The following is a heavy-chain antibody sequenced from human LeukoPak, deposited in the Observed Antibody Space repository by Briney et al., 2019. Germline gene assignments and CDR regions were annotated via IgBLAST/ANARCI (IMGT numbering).Heavy chain of an antibody. CDR2: IYYSGTT. Sequence: KPSETLTLTCTVSGGSINNYYWSWIRQPPGKGPEWIGYIYYSGTTSYNPSLTSRVTISIDTSKNQFSLKLTSVTAADTAVYYCARHAPSKNGADYIWGQGAMVTVSS. J-gene: IGHJ3*02. V-gene: IGHV4-59*08. CDR3: ARHAPSKNGADYI. D-gene: IGHD3-16*01. CDR1: GGSINNYY.